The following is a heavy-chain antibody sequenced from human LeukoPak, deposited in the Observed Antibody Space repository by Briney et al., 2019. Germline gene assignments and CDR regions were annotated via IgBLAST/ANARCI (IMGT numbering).Heavy chain of an antibody. J-gene: IGHJ4*02. D-gene: IGHD2-21*02. CDR2: IHQSGNT. CDR3: ARGWGPAYCGGDCHRHFDY. V-gene: IGHV4-34*01. CDR1: DGSFSGYY. Sequence: SETLSLTCAVYDGSFSGYYWNWIRQPPGKGLEWIGEIHQSGNTNYNPSLKSRLTISVDTSKNQFSLRLNSVTAADTAVYYCARGWGPAYCGGDCHRHFDYWGQGTLVTVSS.